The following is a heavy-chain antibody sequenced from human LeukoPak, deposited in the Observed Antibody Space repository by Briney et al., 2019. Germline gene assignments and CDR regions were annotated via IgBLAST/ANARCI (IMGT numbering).Heavy chain of an antibody. D-gene: IGHD3-3*01. CDR1: GFTFSSHC. CDR2: IKQDGSEK. V-gene: IGHV3-7*03. Sequence: GGSLRLSCAASGFTFSSHCMSWVRQVPGKGLEWVATIKQDGSEKHYVDSVKGRFTISRDNAKNSLYLQMNSLRAEDTAVYYCAGESPLLRFLEWLSSQGAFDIWGQGTMVTVSS. CDR3: AGESPLLRFLEWLSSQGAFDI. J-gene: IGHJ3*02.